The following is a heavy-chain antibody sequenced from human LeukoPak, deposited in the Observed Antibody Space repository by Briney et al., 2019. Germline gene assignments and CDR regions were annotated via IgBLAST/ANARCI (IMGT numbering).Heavy chain of an antibody. V-gene: IGHV1-18*01. CDR1: GYTFTSYA. D-gene: IGHD3-22*01. CDR2: ISAYNGNT. CDR3: ARVLPRPTYYYDSSGVGFDY. J-gene: IGHJ4*02. Sequence: ASVKVSCKASGYTFTSYAMNWVRQAPGQGLEWMGWISAYNGNTNYAQKLQGRVTMTTDTSTSTAYMELRSLRSDDTAVYYCARVLPRPTYYYDSSGVGFDYWGQGTLVTVSS.